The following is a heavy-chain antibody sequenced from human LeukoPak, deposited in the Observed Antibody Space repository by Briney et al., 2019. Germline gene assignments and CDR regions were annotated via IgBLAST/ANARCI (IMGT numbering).Heavy chain of an antibody. CDR1: GFTFSSYS. D-gene: IGHD3-3*01. J-gene: IGHJ6*03. V-gene: IGHV3-21*01. Sequence: PGGSLRLSCAASGFTFSSYSLNWVRQAPGKGLEWVSSISSSSSYIYYADSVKGRFTISRDDAKNSLYLQMNSLRAEDTAVYYCARGALPDRRITIFGGGVDYYYYYMDVWGKGTTVTVSS. CDR3: ARGALPDRRITIFGGGVDYYYYYMDV. CDR2: ISSSSSYI.